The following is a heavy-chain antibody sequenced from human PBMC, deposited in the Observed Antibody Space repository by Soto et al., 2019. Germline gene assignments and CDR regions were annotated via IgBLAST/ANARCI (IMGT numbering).Heavy chain of an antibody. CDR1: GFTFSSYG. J-gene: IGHJ6*02. Sequence: QVQLVESGGGVVQPGRSLRLSCAASGFTFSSYGMHWVRQAPGKGLEWVAVISYDGSNKYYADSVKGRFTISRDNSKNTLYLQMNSLRAEDTAVYYCASAMVRGGNPRRYYYYGMDVWGQGTTVTVSS. D-gene: IGHD3-10*01. V-gene: IGHV3-30*03. CDR2: ISYDGSNK. CDR3: ASAMVRGGNPRRYYYYGMDV.